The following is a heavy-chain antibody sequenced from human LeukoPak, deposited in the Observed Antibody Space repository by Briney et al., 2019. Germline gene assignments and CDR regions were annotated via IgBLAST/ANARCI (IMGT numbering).Heavy chain of an antibody. CDR1: GGSISSGDCY. J-gene: IGHJ6*04. CDR3: ARVVSEGKYVRVGGYYYYGMDV. CDR2: IYYSGST. D-gene: IGHD3-10*01. V-gene: IGHV4-30-4*01. Sequence: PSQTLSLTCTVSGGSISSGDCYWSWIRQPPGKGLEWIGYIYYSGSTYYNPSLKSRVTISVDTSKNQFSLKLSSVTAADTAVYYCARVVSEGKYVRVGGYYYYGMDVWGKGTTVTVSS.